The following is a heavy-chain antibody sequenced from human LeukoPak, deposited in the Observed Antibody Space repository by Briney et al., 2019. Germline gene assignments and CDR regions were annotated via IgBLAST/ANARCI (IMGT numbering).Heavy chain of an antibody. Sequence: SETLSLTCAVYSESFIGYYWSWIRQPPGKGLEWIGEIHPSGSPSYNPSLESRTIISVDASKNQFSLILNSVTAADTALYFCSRGGDASKAGKYWGQGALVTVSS. CDR3: SRGGDASKAGKY. CDR1: SESFIGYY. CDR2: IHPSGSP. V-gene: IGHV4-34*01. J-gene: IGHJ4*02. D-gene: IGHD3-10*01.